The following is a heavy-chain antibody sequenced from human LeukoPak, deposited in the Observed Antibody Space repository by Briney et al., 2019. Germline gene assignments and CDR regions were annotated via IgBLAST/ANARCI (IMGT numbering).Heavy chain of an antibody. CDR3: ARRPNDPYGMDV. CDR2: TYYTSKWYN. Sequence: SQTLSLTCAISGDSVSSNSAAWNWIRQSLSRGLEWLGRTYYTSKWYNDYAVSVKSRITINAETSKNQFSLQLNSVTPEDTAVYYCARRPNDPYGMDVWGQGTTVTVSS. CDR1: GDSVSSNSAA. V-gene: IGHV6-1*01. J-gene: IGHJ6*02.